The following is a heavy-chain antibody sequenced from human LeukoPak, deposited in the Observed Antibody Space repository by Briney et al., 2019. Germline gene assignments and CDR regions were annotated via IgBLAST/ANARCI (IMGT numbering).Heavy chain of an antibody. CDR1: GFTFSNAW. CDR3: AKVLGPPYYFDY. D-gene: IGHD7-27*01. J-gene: IGHJ4*02. Sequence: PGGSLRLSCAASGFTFSNAWMSWVRQAPGKGLEWVGRIKSKTDGGTTDYAAPVKGRFTISRDDSKNTLYLQMNSLRAEDTAVYYCAKVLGPPYYFDYWGQGTLVTVSS. CDR2: IKSKTDGGTT. V-gene: IGHV3-15*01.